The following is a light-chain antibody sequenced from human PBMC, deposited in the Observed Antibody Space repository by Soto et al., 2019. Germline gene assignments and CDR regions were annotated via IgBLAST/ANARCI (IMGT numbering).Light chain of an antibody. J-gene: IGKJ4*01. CDR2: DAS. CDR1: QDISDF. Sequence: DFQMTQSPSSLSASVGDRVTITCQASQDISDFLNWYQQKPGAAPKLLIYDASNLQAGVPSRFSGSGSGTDFTFTNSSLQPEDVATYYCQQYDNIPLTFGGGTKVEIK. CDR3: QQYDNIPLT. V-gene: IGKV1-33*01.